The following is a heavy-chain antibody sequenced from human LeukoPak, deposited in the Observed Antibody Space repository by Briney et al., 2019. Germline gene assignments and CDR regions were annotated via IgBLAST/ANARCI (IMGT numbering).Heavy chain of an antibody. V-gene: IGHV1-69*04. J-gene: IGHJ4*02. Sequence: SVKVSCKASGGTFSSYAISWVRQAPGQGLEWMGRIIPILGIANYAQKFQGRVTITADKSTSTAYMELSSLRSEDTAVYYCARDSGAYSSGSYDYWGQGTLVTVSS. CDR1: GGTFSSYA. CDR3: ARDSGAYSSGSYDY. D-gene: IGHD6-19*01. CDR2: IIPILGIA.